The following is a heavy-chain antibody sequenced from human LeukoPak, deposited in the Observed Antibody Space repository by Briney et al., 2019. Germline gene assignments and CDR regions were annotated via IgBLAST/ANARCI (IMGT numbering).Heavy chain of an antibody. V-gene: IGHV3-23*01. CDR1: GFTFSSYA. CDR3: ARDQGIFDY. J-gene: IGHJ4*02. Sequence: GGSLRLSCAASGFTFSSYAMSWVRQAPGKGLEWVSTISGSGGSTYYADSVKGRFTISRDNSKNTLYLQMNSLRAEDSAVYYCARDQGIFDYWGQGTLVTVSS. CDR2: ISGSGGST.